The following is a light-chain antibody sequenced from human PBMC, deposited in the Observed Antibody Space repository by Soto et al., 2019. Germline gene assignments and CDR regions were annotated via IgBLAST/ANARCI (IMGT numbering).Light chain of an antibody. Sequence: EIVMTHSPATLSVSPGERATLSCRASQSVSNNLAWYQQKPGQAPRLLIYGASTRATAIPARFSGSGSGTEFTLTISSLQSEDFAVYFCQQYGSSPQTFGQGTKVEIK. CDR3: QQYGSSPQT. CDR2: GAS. CDR1: QSVSNN. V-gene: IGKV3-15*01. J-gene: IGKJ1*01.